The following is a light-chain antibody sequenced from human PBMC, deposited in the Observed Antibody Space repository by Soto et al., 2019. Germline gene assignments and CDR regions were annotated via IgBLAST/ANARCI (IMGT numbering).Light chain of an antibody. CDR2: DAS. J-gene: IGKJ1*01. V-gene: IGKV1-5*01. CDR3: QHYNSYSEA. Sequence: DIHMNHSHSTLSASVVDRVTITCRASQSIGNWLAWYQQKPGKVTKLLIYDASSLESGVPSRFSGSGSGTEFTLTISSLQPDDFATYYCQHYNSYSEAFGQGTKVDIK. CDR1: QSIGNW.